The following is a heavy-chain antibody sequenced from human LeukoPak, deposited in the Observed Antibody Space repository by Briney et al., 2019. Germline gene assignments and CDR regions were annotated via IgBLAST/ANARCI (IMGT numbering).Heavy chain of an antibody. Sequence: SETLSLTCTVSGGSISSYYWSWIRQPPGKGLEWIGYIYYSGRTNYNTSLKNRVTISVDTSKNQFSLKLSSVTAADTAVYYCARLRQGYYDSSGYYWGAYYYYYYMDVWGKGTTVTVSS. J-gene: IGHJ6*03. D-gene: IGHD3-22*01. CDR2: IYYSGRT. CDR3: ARLRQGYYDSSGYYWGAYYYYYYMDV. CDR1: GGSISSYY. V-gene: IGHV4-59*08.